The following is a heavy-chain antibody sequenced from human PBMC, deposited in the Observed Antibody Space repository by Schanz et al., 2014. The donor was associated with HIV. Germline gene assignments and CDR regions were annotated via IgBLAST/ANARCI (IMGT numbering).Heavy chain of an antibody. Sequence: QVQLVESGGGVVQPGRSLRLSCAASGFTFSSYGMHWVRQAPGKGLEWVAVISYDGSNKYYADSVKGRLTISRDNSKNTLYLHMNSLRAEDTAVYYCAKSSRIYMAIVVEWGQGTLVTVSS. V-gene: IGHV3-30*18. CDR3: AKSSRIYMAIVVE. CDR1: GFTFSSYG. J-gene: IGHJ4*02. CDR2: ISYDGSNK. D-gene: IGHD2-15*01.